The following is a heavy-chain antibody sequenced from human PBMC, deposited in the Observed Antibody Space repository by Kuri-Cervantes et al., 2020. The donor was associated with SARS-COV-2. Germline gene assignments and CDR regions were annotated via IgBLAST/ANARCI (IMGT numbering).Heavy chain of an antibody. D-gene: IGHD3-16*01. CDR2: IIPIFGTA. V-gene: IGHV1-69*13. J-gene: IGHJ5*02. Sequence: SVKVSCKASGGTFSSYAISWVRQAPGQGLEWMGGIIPIFGTANYTQKFQGRVTITADESASTAYMELSSLRSEDTAVYYCARMGENWFDPWGQGTLVTVSS. CDR3: ARMGENWFDP. CDR1: GGTFSSYA.